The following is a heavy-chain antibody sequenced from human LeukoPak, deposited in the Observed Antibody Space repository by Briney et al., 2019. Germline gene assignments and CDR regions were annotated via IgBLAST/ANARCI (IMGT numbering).Heavy chain of an antibody. CDR2: MYSGGGT. CDR3: AREKSYYEYAFDM. Sequence: GGSLRLSCAASGFSVTTKYMSWVRQAPGKGLEWVSVMYSGGGTIYSDSVKGRFTISRDNSKNTLFLEMNSLRAGDTAVYYCAREKSYYEYAFDMWGQGTMVTVSS. D-gene: IGHD3-22*01. CDR1: GFSVTTKY. V-gene: IGHV3-53*01. J-gene: IGHJ3*02.